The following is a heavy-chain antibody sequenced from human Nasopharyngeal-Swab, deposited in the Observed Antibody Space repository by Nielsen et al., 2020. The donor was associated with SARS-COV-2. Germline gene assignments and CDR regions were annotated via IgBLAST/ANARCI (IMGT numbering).Heavy chain of an antibody. Sequence: WIRQPPGKGLEWVSTIANGGTTTYYADSVRGRFTISRDDSKNTLYLQMSNLRAEDTALYYCAKVLQQLVYDAFDIWGQGTMVTVSS. CDR3: AKVLQQLVYDAFDI. D-gene: IGHD6-13*01. CDR2: IANGGTTT. J-gene: IGHJ3*02. V-gene: IGHV3-23*01.